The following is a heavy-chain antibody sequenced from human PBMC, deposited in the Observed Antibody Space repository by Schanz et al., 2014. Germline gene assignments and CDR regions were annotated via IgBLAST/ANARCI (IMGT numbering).Heavy chain of an antibody. V-gene: IGHV4-61*02. Sequence: QVQLQESGPGLVKPSQTLSLTCTVSGGSISSGGYYWSWIRQHPGKGLEWIGRIFTSGSTDYNPTHKCRVTMSLHTSKIRSSLKPTSLTAADTAVYYCARDLEGFDYWGQGTLVTVSS. CDR1: GGSISSGGYY. D-gene: IGHD1-1*01. J-gene: IGHJ4*02. CDR3: ARDLEGFDY. CDR2: IFTSGST.